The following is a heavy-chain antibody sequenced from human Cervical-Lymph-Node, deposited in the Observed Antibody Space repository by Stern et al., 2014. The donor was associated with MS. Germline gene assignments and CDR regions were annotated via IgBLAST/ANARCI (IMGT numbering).Heavy chain of an antibody. V-gene: IGHV3-30*04. J-gene: IGHJ4*02. CDR3: AKGGSGSYLD. D-gene: IGHD1-26*01. CDR2: ISYDGRDK. Sequence: VQLVEPGGGVVQPGRSLRLSCAASGFVFGRYALHWVRQAPGKGLEWVALISYDGRDKYYADSVKGRFTVSRDNSNNTVDLEMNSLRLEDTAVYYCAKGGSGSYLDWGQGSLVTVSS. CDR1: GFVFGRYA.